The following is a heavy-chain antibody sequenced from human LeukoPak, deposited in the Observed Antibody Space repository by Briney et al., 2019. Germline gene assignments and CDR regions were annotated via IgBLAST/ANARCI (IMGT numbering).Heavy chain of an antibody. CDR2: IIPIFGIA. CDR1: GGTFSSYA. J-gene: IGHJ6*02. Sequence: SVKVSCKASGGTFSSYAISWVRQAPGQGLEWMGRIIPIFGIANYAQKFQGRVTITADKSTSTAYMELSSLGSEDTAVYYCALVRVNYYGMDVWGQGTTVTVSS. D-gene: IGHD3-10*01. V-gene: IGHV1-69*04. CDR3: ALVRVNYYGMDV.